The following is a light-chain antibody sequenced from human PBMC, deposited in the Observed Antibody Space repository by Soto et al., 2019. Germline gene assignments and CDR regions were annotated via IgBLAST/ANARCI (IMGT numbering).Light chain of an antibody. Sequence: IVMTQSPATLSVSXGERATLSCRGSKSVSSNLASYHENPGKAXRLPIXGPSTRATGIQARLSGSGSGKEFTLHISSLQSEDFAVYYWKQYNNWPPWTFGQGTKVDI. V-gene: IGKV3-15*01. J-gene: IGKJ1*01. CDR3: KQYNNWPPWT. CDR1: KSVSSN. CDR2: GPS.